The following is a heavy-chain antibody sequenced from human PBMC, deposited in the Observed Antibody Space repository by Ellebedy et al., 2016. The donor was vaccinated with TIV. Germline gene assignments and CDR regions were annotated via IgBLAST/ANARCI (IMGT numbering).Heavy chain of an antibody. CDR1: GGTFISSA. CDR3: ARGNYGDDPFDY. Sequence: AASVKVSCKASGGTFISSAINWVRQAPGQGLEWMGGLIPIFGTANYAQKFQGRVTITADESTSTAYMELSSLRSEDTAVYFCARGNYGDDPFDYWGQGTLVTVSS. CDR2: LIPIFGTA. D-gene: IGHD4-17*01. V-gene: IGHV1-69*13. J-gene: IGHJ4*02.